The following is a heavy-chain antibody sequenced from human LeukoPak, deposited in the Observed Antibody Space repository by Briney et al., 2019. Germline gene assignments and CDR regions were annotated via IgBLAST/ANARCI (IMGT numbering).Heavy chain of an antibody. D-gene: IGHD3-10*01. J-gene: IGHJ4*02. CDR2: ISGSGGST. V-gene: IGHV3-23*01. Sequence: GGSLRLSCAASGFTFSSYAMSWVRQAPGKGLEWVSAISGSGGSTYYADSVKGRFTISRDNSKNTLYLQMNSLRAEDTAVYYCAKDEGLWFGELLYPYFDYWGQGTLVTVSS. CDR1: GFTFSSYA. CDR3: AKDEGLWFGELLYPYFDY.